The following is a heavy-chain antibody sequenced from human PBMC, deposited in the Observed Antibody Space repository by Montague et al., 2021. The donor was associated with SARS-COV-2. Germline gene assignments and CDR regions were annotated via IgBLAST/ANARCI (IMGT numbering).Heavy chain of an antibody. CDR3: TRGGWELPGFDY. CDR2: IYYSGST. V-gene: IGHV4-59*01. D-gene: IGHD1-26*01. J-gene: IGHJ4*02. CDR1: GGSISSYY. Sequence: SETLSLTCTVSGGSISSYYWSWIRQPQGTGLEWIGSIYYSGSTSYSPSLKSRVSISVDTSKTQFSLKLTSVTAADTAVYYCTRGGWELPGFDYWGQGTLVTVSS.